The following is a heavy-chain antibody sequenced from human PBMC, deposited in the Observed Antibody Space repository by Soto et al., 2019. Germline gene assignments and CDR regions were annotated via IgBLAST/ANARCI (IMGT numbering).Heavy chain of an antibody. CDR2: IYPGDSDT. J-gene: IGHJ4*02. D-gene: IGHD2-15*01. V-gene: IGHV5-51*01. CDR1: GYSFTSYW. Sequence: GESLKISCKGSGYSFTSYWIGWVRQMPGKGLEWMGIIYPGDSDTRYSPSFQGQVTISADKSISTAYLQWSSLKASDTAMYYCARRQVYCSGGSCYSFNDYWGQGTLVTVSS. CDR3: ARRQVYCSGGSCYSFNDY.